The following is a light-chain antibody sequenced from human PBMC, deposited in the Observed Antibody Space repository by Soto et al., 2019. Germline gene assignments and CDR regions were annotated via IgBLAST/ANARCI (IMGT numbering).Light chain of an antibody. V-gene: IGKV1-27*01. Sequence: DIQMTQSPSSLSASIGDRVTITCRARQGISTYLAWYQQKPGKVPKLLLYAASTLQSGVPSRFSGSGSGTDFTLTINNLQPEDGATYYCQKHNGVPFTFGPGNKVDIK. CDR3: QKHNGVPFT. CDR2: AAS. CDR1: QGISTY. J-gene: IGKJ3*01.